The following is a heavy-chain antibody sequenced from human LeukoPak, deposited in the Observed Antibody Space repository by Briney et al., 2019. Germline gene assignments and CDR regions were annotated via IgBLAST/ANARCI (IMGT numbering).Heavy chain of an antibody. D-gene: IGHD3-9*01. V-gene: IGHV3-9*01. CDR3: AKDATASPYFHWFDN. CDR1: GFTFDDYA. Sequence: GGSLRLSCAASGFTFDDYAMHWVRQAPGKGLEWVSGTNWNGASVGYADSVKGRFTISRDNAKNSLYLQLNSLRAEDTAVYYCAKDATASPYFHWFDNWGQGTQVIVSS. J-gene: IGHJ4*02. CDR2: TNWNGASV.